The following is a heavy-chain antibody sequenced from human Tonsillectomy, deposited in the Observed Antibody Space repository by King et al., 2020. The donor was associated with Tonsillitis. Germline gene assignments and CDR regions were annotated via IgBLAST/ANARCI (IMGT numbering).Heavy chain of an antibody. CDR3: AKDWDAGAAGNDWYFHL. J-gene: IGHJ2*01. V-gene: IGHV3-43*01. Sequence: VQLVESGGVVVQPGGSLRLSCAASGFTFDDYTMHWVRQAPGKGLEWVSLISWDGGSTYYADSVKGRFTISRDNSKNSLYLQMNSLRTEDTALYYCAKDWDAGAAGNDWYFHLWGRGHLVTVSS. D-gene: IGHD6-13*01. CDR2: ISWDGGST. CDR1: GFTFDDYT.